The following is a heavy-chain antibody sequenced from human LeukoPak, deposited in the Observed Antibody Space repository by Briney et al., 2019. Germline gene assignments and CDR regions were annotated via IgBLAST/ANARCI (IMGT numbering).Heavy chain of an antibody. CDR1: GFTFSSST. J-gene: IGHJ4*02. Sequence: GGSLRLSCAASGFTFSSSTMSWVRQAPGKGLEWVSVIFSSGSTYYADSVKGRFTISRDNSKNTLYLQMNSLRAEDTAVYFCAREGYTNGWYRNWGQGTLVTVSS. V-gene: IGHV3-53*01. CDR2: IFSSGST. CDR3: AREGYTNGWYRN. D-gene: IGHD6-19*01.